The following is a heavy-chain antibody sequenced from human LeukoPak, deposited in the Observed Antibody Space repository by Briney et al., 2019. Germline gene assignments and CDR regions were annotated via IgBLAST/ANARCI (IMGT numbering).Heavy chain of an antibody. D-gene: IGHD6-13*01. V-gene: IGHV3-48*04. J-gene: IGHJ4*02. CDR3: ASPPRYSSSWYYFDY. Sequence: GGSLRLSCAASGFTFSSYAMSWVRQAPGKGLEWVSYISSSGSTKYYADSVKGRFTISRDNAKNSLYLQMNTLRVEDTAVYYCASPPRYSSSWYYFDYWGQGTLVTVSS. CDR2: ISSSGSTK. CDR1: GFTFSSYA.